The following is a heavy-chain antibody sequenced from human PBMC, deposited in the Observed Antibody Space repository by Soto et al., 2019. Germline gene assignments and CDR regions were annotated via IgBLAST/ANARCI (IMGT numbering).Heavy chain of an antibody. CDR3: AADVGYCTNGVCYRLDY. D-gene: IGHD2-8*01. V-gene: IGHV1-58*01. Sequence: ASVKVSCKASGFTFTSSAVQWVRQARGQRLEWIGWIVVGSGNTNYAQKFQERVTITRDMSTSTAYMELSSLRSEDTAVYYCAADVGYCTNGVCYRLDYWGQGTLVTVSS. CDR2: IVVGSGNT. CDR1: GFTFTSSA. J-gene: IGHJ4*02.